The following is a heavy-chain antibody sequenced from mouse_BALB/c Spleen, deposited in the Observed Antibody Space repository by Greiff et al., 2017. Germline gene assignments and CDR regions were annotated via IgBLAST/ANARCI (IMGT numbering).Heavy chain of an antibody. CDR1: GFTFSSYA. CDR3: ARYKEDYDGAWFAY. V-gene: IGHV5-9-3*01. D-gene: IGHD2-4*01. CDR2: ISSGGSYT. J-gene: IGHJ3*01. Sequence: DVQLVESGGGLVKPGGSLKLSCAASGFTFSSYAMSWVRQTPEKRLEWVATISSGGSYTYYPDSVKGRFTISRDNAKNTLYLQMSSLRSEDTAMYSCARYKEDYDGAWFAYWGQGTLVTVSA.